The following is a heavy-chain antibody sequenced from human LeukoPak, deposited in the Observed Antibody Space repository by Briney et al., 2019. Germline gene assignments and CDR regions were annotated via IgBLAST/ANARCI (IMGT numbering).Heavy chain of an antibody. CDR2: IYYSGST. CDR3: ARVETGLDRRFDY. D-gene: IGHD6-19*01. V-gene: IGHV4-59*01. Sequence: SETLSLTCTVSGGSISSYYWSWIRQPPGKGLEWIGYIYYSGSTNYNPSLKSRVTISVDTSKNQFSLKLSSVTAADTAVYYCARVETGLDRRFDYWGQGTLVTVSS. CDR1: GGSISSYY. J-gene: IGHJ4*02.